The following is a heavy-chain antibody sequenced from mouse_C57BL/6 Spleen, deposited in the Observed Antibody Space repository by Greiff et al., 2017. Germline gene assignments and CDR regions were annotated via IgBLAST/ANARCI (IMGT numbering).Heavy chain of an antibody. J-gene: IGHJ3*01. CDR2: INPSSGYT. CDR3: ARSRYYGSSPAWFAY. CDR1: GYTFTSYT. D-gene: IGHD1-1*01. Sequence: QVQLQQSGAELARPGASVKMSCKASGYTFTSYTMHWVKQRPGQGLEWIGYINPSSGYTKYNQKFKDKATLTADKSSSTAYMQLSSLTSEDSAVDYCARSRYYGSSPAWFAYWGQGTLVTVSA. V-gene: IGHV1-4*01.